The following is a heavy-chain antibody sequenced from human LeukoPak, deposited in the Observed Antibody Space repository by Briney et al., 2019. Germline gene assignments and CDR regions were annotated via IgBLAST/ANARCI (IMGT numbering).Heavy chain of an antibody. CDR2: IYSGGST. V-gene: IGHV3-53*01. J-gene: IGHJ3*02. CDR3: ARGSGSGWYSGGAFDI. D-gene: IGHD6-19*01. Sequence: GGSLRLSCAAFGFTVSSNYMSWVRQAPGKGLEWVSVIYSGGSTYYADSVKGRFTISRDNSKNTLYLQMNSLRAEDTAVYYCARGSGSGWYSGGAFDIWGQGTMVTVSS. CDR1: GFTVSSNY.